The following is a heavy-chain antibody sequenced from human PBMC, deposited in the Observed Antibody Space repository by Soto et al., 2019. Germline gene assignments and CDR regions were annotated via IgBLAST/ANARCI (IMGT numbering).Heavy chain of an antibody. Sequence: EVQLVESGGGLVQPGGSLRLSCAASGFTFSNAWMSWVRQAPGKGLEWVGRIKSKTDGGTTDYAAPGKGRFTISRDDSKNTLYLQMNSLKTEDTAVYYCSTRRITISSTMLDYWGQGTLVTVSS. V-gene: IGHV3-15*01. CDR3: STRRITISSTMLDY. J-gene: IGHJ4*02. CDR2: IKSKTDGGTT. D-gene: IGHD3-3*01. CDR1: GFTFSNAW.